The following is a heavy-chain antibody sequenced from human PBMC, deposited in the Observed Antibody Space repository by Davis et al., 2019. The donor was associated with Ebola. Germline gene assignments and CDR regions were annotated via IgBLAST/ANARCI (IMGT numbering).Heavy chain of an antibody. CDR3: VRGGGTYYSYHYMDV. V-gene: IGHV4-4*07. CDR1: GDSMSHHY. J-gene: IGHJ6*03. Sequence: PSETLSLTCTVSGDSMSHHYWTWIRQPAGKGLEWIGRMYPTGSTSYNPSFRARLTMSLDMSKNQSSLNLTSVTAADTALYFCVRGGGTYYSYHYMDVWGNGTTVIVSS. CDR2: MYPTGST.